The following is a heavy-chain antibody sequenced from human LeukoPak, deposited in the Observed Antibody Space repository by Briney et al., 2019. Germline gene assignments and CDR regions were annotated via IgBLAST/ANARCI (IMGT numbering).Heavy chain of an antibody. D-gene: IGHD3-22*01. Sequence: GGSLRLSCAASGFTFSSYAMSWVRQAPGKGLEWVSAISGSGGSTYYADSVKGRFTISRDNSKNTLYLQMNSLRAEDTAVYYCANLEGVSSGYIDDYWGQGTLVTVSS. CDR1: GFTFSSYA. CDR2: ISGSGGST. J-gene: IGHJ4*02. V-gene: IGHV3-23*01. CDR3: ANLEGVSSGYIDDY.